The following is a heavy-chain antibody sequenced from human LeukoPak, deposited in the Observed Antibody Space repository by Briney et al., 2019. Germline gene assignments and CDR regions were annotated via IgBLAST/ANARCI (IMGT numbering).Heavy chain of an antibody. CDR1: GFTFNNYA. Sequence: GGSLRLSCAASGFTFNNYAMHWVRQAPGKGLEWVAVKSYDGSNKYYADSVKGRFTISRDNDKNSLYLQMNSLRAEDTAVYYCARALVVPSGRYYYYYYMDVWGKGTTVTVSS. CDR3: ARALVVPSGRYYYYYYMDV. CDR2: KSYDGSNK. J-gene: IGHJ6*03. V-gene: IGHV3-30-3*01. D-gene: IGHD2-2*01.